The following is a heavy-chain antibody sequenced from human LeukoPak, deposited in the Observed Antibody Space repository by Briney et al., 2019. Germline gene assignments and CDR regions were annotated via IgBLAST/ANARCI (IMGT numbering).Heavy chain of an antibody. CDR3: LAQYYFDY. V-gene: IGHV3-15*01. D-gene: IGHD5-24*01. J-gene: IGHJ4*02. CDR2: IISKSDGGTT. Sequence: PGGSLRLSCAASGFSVSDAYMSWVRQTPGKRLEWIGRIISKSDGGTTDYAAPVKDRFIISRDDSKGTLYLQLNSLGTDDTAVYYCLAQYYFDYWGRGTLVTVSS. CDR1: GFSVSDAY.